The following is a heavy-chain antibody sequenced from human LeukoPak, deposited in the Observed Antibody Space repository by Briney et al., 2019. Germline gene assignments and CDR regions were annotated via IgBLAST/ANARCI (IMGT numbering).Heavy chain of an antibody. CDR2: INHSGST. CDR3: ARRASCSSTSCYTYNWFDP. V-gene: IGHV4-34*01. D-gene: IGHD2-2*02. J-gene: IGHJ5*02. Sequence: PSETLSLTCAVYGGSFSGYYWSWIRQPPGKGLEWIGEINHSGSTNYNPSLKRRVTISVDTSKNQFSLKLSSVTAADTAVYYCARRASCSSTSCYTYNWFDPWGQGTLVTVSS. CDR1: GGSFSGYY.